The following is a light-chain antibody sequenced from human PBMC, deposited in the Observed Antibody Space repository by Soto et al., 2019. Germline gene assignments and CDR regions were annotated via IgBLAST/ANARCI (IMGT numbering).Light chain of an antibody. J-gene: IGKJ5*01. V-gene: IGKV1-9*01. CDR1: QGINSY. CDR3: QQLKSNLIT. Sequence: DIQLTQSPSFLSASVGDRVTMTCRASQGINSYLAWYQQKPGKAPKLLIYAASTLQSGVPSRFSGSGSGTEFTLTISSLQPEDFATYYCQQLKSNLITFGQGALLEI. CDR2: AAS.